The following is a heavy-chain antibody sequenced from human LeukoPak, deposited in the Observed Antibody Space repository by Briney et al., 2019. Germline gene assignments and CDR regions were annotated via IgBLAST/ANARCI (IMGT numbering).Heavy chain of an antibody. CDR1: GFTFDDYA. J-gene: IGHJ4*02. CDR3: AREGLDY. Sequence: GGSLRLSCAASGFTFDDYAMHWVRQAPGKGLEWVSGISWNSGSIGYADSVKGRFTISRDNAKNSLYLQTNSLRAEDTAVYYCAREGLDYWGQGTLVTVSS. V-gene: IGHV3-9*01. CDR2: ISWNSGSI.